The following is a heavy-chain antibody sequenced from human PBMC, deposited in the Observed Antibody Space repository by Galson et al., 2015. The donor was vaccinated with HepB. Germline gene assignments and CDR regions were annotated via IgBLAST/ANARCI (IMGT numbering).Heavy chain of an antibody. D-gene: IGHD2-15*01. CDR1: GFSFSKYA. J-gene: IGHJ6*02. CDR2: INWNSDSL. Sequence: SLRLSCAGSGFSFSKYAMSWVRQAPGKGLEWVSYINWNSDSLDYADSVKGRFTISRDNTKNSLYLQMNSLRPDDTALYYCAKASARGSYYYYYGMDVWGQGTTVTVSS. V-gene: IGHV3-9*01. CDR3: AKASARGSYYYYYGMDV.